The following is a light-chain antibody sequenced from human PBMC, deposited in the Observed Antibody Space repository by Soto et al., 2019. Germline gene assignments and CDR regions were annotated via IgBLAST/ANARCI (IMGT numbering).Light chain of an antibody. CDR2: AAS. V-gene: IGKV1-39*01. Sequence: DIQMTQSPSSLSASVGDRVTITCRASQSISSYLNWYQQKPGKAPKLLIYAASSFQSGVPSRFSGSGSGTDFTLIISSLQPEDFATDYCQQSYSTPYTFGQGTKLEIK. J-gene: IGKJ2*01. CDR1: QSISSY. CDR3: QQSYSTPYT.